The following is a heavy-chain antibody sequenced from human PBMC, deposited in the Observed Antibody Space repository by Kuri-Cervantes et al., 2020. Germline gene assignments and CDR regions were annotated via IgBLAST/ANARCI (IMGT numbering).Heavy chain of an antibody. CDR2: LSGGGGSK. CDR3: ARAEKYYNFWSGYSDGWFDP. V-gene: IGHV3-23*01. Sequence: GGSLRLSCAASGFTFNTYAMAWVRQAPGQGLQWVSGLSGGGGSKYHADSVKGRFTISRDNSKKTLYLQMNSLRAEDTAIYYCARAEKYYNFWSGYSDGWFDPWGQGTLVTVSS. CDR1: GFTFNTYA. D-gene: IGHD3-3*01. J-gene: IGHJ5*02.